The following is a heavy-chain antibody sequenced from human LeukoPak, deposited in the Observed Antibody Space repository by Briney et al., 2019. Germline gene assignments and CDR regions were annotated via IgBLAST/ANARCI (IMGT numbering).Heavy chain of an antibody. CDR1: GGSMTNYY. Sequence: SETLSLTCTVSGGSMTNYYWHWIRQPAGEGLEWIGHIYGNGNTDFNPSLNSRVTISLDKSQNQFSLQLKSVTAADTAVYYCARGGSSDWYPLMKWGQGILVTVSS. D-gene: IGHD2-21*01. J-gene: IGHJ4*02. V-gene: IGHV4-4*07. CDR3: ARGGSSDWYPLMK. CDR2: IYGNGNT.